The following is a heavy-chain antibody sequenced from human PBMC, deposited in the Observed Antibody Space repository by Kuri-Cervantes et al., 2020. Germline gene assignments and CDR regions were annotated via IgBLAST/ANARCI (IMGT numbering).Heavy chain of an antibody. CDR2: ISSSSSYI. D-gene: IGHD2-2*01. CDR3: ARGPQAIVVVPATWGVYYYYGMDV. J-gene: IGHJ6*02. CDR1: GFTFSSYS. V-gene: IGHV3-21*01. Sequence: GGSLRLSCAASGFTFSSYSMNWVRQAPGKGLEWVSSISSSSSYIYYADSVKGRFTISRDNAKNSLYLQMNSLRAEDTAVYYCARGPQAIVVVPATWGVYYYYGMDVWGQGTTVTVSS.